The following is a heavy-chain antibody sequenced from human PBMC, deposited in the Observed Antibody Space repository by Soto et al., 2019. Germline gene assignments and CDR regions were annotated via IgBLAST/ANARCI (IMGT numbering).Heavy chain of an antibody. D-gene: IGHD4-17*01. J-gene: IGHJ5*02. CDR3: ARGLDDYAFDP. V-gene: IGHV4-34*01. Sequence: QVQLQQWGAGLLKPSETLSLTCAVYGGSFSGYYWSWIRQHPGKGLEWIGEINHSGSTNYNPSLKSRVTISVDTSKNQFSLKLSSVTAAATAVYYCARGLDDYAFDPWGQGTLVTVSS. CDR2: INHSGST. CDR1: GGSFSGYY.